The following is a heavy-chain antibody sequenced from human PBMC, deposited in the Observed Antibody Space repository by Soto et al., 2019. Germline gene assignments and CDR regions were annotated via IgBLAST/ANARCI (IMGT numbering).Heavy chain of an antibody. Sequence: QVQLVQSGPELKKPGTSVTVSCKASGYTFATYAVSWVRQAPGQGLEWMGWISAYNGNTINAQKFQGRVTLTTDTSTSTAHTALPSLTSDDTAVYYCARVGGAMGDLDYWGQGTLVTVSS. CDR1: GYTFATYA. J-gene: IGHJ4*02. CDR2: ISAYNGNT. CDR3: ARVGGAMGDLDY. D-gene: IGHD3-16*01. V-gene: IGHV1-18*01.